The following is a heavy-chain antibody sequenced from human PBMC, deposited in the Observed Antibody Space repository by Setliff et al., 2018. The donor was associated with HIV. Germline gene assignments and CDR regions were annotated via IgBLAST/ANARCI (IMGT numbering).Heavy chain of an antibody. J-gene: IGHJ4*02. CDR2: FCYTGSS. V-gene: IGHV4-59*12. Sequence: PSETLSLTCTVSGGSINNYCCSWIRQPPGKGLEWIGYFCYTGSSNYNRALKSRVTMSLDTSKNQFSLTLTSVTAADTAVYYCVTGRDAYKTGYWGQGILVTVSS. CDR3: VTGRDAYKTGY. CDR1: GGSINNYC. D-gene: IGHD2-15*01.